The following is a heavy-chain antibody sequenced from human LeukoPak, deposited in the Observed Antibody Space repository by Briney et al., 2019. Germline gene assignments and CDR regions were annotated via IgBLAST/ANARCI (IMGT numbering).Heavy chain of an antibody. CDR2: INPGGSSI. D-gene: IGHD1-14*01. Sequence: GGSLRLSCAASGFTFSSYWMHWVRQVPGKGLVWVARINPGGSSITYADSVKGRITISRDNAKNTLYLQMDSLRAEDTGVYYCARSNQADDYWGQGTLATVSS. CDR1: GFTFSSYW. J-gene: IGHJ4*02. V-gene: IGHV3-74*01. CDR3: ARSNQADDY.